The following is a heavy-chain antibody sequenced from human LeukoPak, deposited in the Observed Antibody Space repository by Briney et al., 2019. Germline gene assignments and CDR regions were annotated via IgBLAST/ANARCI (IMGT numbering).Heavy chain of an antibody. D-gene: IGHD3-22*01. V-gene: IGHV4-30-4*01. CDR3: ARARDSSGYYPR. Sequence: SETLSLTCTVSGGSISSGDYYWSWIRQPPGKGLEWIGYIYYSGSTYYNPSLKSRVTISVDTSKNQFSLKLSSVTAADTAVYYCARARDSSGYYPRWGQGTLVTVSS. CDR2: IYYSGST. CDR1: GGSISSGDYY. J-gene: IGHJ4*02.